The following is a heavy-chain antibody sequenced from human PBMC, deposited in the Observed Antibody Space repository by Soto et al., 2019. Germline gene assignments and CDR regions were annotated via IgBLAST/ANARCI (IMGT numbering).Heavy chain of an antibody. V-gene: IGHV3-30*18. CDR2: ISNDGNSE. Sequence: QVQLVESGGGVVQPGRSLRLSCAASGFTFSVFGMHWVRQAPGKGLEWVAVISNDGNSEHYADSVKGRFTISRDNSKNTFYLQMNSLSVEDTAVYYCAKTITPIGVSSTGRGALLDNWGQGILVSVSS. J-gene: IGHJ4*02. CDR3: AKTITPIGVSSTGRGALLDN. CDR1: GFTFSVFG. D-gene: IGHD3-3*01.